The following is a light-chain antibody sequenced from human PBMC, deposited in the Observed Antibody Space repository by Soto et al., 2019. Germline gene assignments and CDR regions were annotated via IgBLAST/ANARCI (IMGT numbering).Light chain of an antibody. CDR2: EVS. CDR1: SSDVGSYNH. J-gene: IGLJ2*01. Sequence: QSALTQPPSASGSPGQSVTISCTGTSSDVGSYNHVSWYQQHPGKAPKLIIYEVSNRPSGVPDRFSGSKSGNTASLTVSGLQSEDEADYYCSSYAGSNNLVFGGGTKLTVL. CDR3: SSYAGSNNLV. V-gene: IGLV2-8*01.